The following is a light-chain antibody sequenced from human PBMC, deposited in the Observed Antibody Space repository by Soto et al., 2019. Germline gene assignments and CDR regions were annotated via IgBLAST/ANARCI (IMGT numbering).Light chain of an antibody. V-gene: IGKV3-20*01. J-gene: IGKJ2*01. Sequence: DIVLTQSPGTLSLSPGDRATLSCRASQGVSTNYVAWYQQKPGQSPRLLICGASSRAAGIPDRFSGSGSGTDFTLTISRVEPEDFAVFYCHQYGHSPYTFGQGTKLEIK. CDR2: GAS. CDR3: HQYGHSPYT. CDR1: QGVSTNY.